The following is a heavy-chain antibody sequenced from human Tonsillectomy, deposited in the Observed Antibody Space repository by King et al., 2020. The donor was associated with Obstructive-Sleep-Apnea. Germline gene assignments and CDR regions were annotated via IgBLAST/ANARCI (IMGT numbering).Heavy chain of an antibody. V-gene: IGHV1-69*01. Sequence: VQLVQSGAEVKKPESSVKVSCKPSGGTFSSYAISWVRQAPGQGLEWMGGIIPMFGRTNYAQKFQGRVTITADESTSIAYMELSSLRSEDTAVYYCARDRGYGALGDYYYGMDVWGQGSTVTVSS. D-gene: IGHD4/OR15-4a*01. CDR1: GGTFSSYA. CDR3: ARDRGYGALGDYYYGMDV. J-gene: IGHJ6*02. CDR2: IIPMFGRT.